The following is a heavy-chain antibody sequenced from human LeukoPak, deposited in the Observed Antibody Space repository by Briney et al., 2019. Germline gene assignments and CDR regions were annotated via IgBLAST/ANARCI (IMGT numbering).Heavy chain of an antibody. V-gene: IGHV4-34*01. CDR1: GGSFSGYY. Sequence: MASEALSLTCAVYGGSFSGYYWSWIRQPPGKGLEWIGEINHSGSTNYNPSLKSRVTISVDTSKNQFSLKLSSVTAADTAVYYCARRGIGQSLDYWGQGTLVTVSS. CDR3: ARRGIGQSLDY. D-gene: IGHD1-26*01. J-gene: IGHJ4*02. CDR2: INHSGST.